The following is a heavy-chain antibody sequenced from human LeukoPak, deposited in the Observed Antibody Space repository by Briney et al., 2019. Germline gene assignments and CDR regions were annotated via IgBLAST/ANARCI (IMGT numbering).Heavy chain of an antibody. Sequence: ASVKVSCKASGYTFTGYYMHWVRQAPGQGLEWMGWIDPNSGDTKYAQKFQGRVTMTRDTSISTAYMELRSLRSDDTAVYYCAREGYYGSGVDYWGQGTLVTVSS. CDR2: IDPNSGDT. D-gene: IGHD3-10*01. V-gene: IGHV1-2*02. J-gene: IGHJ4*02. CDR1: GYTFTGYY. CDR3: AREGYYGSGVDY.